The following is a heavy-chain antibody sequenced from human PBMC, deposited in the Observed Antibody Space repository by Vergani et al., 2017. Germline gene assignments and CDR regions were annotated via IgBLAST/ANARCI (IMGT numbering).Heavy chain of an antibody. CDR3: ARDRADFCRHYGMAV. D-gene: IGHD3-3*01. Sequence: QVQLQESGPGLVKPSETLSLTCTVSGGSISSYYWSWIRQPPGKGLEWIGYIYYSGSTNYNPSLKSRVTISVDTSKSHFSLTLSSMTGADTAVNYCARDRADFCRHYGMAVWAKGPRSPSP. V-gene: IGHV4-59*01. CDR2: IYYSGST. J-gene: IGHJ6*02. CDR1: GGSISSYY.